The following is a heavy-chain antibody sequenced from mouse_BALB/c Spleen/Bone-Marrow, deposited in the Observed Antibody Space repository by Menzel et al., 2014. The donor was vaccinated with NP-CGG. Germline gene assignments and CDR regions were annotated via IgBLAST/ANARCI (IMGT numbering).Heavy chain of an antibody. Sequence: HVKQSGAELVRSGASVKLSCTASGFNIKDYYMHWVKQRPEQGLEWIGWIDPENGDTEYAPKFQGKATMTADTSSNTAYLQLSSLTSEDTAVYYCNGGYYEAWFAYWGQGTLVTVSA. CDR1: GFNIKDYY. CDR3: NGGYYEAWFAY. D-gene: IGHD2-3*01. CDR2: IDPENGDT. V-gene: IGHV14-4*02. J-gene: IGHJ3*01.